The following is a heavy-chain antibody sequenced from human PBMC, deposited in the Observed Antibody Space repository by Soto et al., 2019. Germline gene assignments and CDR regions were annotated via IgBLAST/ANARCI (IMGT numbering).Heavy chain of an antibody. D-gene: IGHD4-17*01. Sequence: ASVKVSCKXSGYTFTGYYMHWVRQAPGQGLEWMGWINPNSGGTNYAQKFQGRVTMTRDTSISTAYMELSRLRSDDTAVYYCARNDYGDLGGMDVWGQGTTVTVSS. V-gene: IGHV1-2*02. J-gene: IGHJ6*02. CDR1: GYTFTGYY. CDR3: ARNDYGDLGGMDV. CDR2: INPNSGGT.